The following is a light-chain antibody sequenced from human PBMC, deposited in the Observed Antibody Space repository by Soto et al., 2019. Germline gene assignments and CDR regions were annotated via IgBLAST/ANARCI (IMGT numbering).Light chain of an antibody. CDR2: WTS. CDR1: QSVLYSFNNKNC. Sequence: DIVMTQSPDSVAVSLGEGATINCKSSQSVLYSFNNKNCLAWYQQKSGQPPKLLIYWTSTRESGVPDRFSGSGSGTDFTLTITSVQAEDVAVYYCQQYYSLPLAFGQGTKLEIK. V-gene: IGKV4-1*01. J-gene: IGKJ2*01. CDR3: QQYYSLPLA.